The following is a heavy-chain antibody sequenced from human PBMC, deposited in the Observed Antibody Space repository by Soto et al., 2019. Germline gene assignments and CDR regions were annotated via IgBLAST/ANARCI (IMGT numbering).Heavy chain of an antibody. CDR1: GGSFSGYY. CDR2: INHSGST. Sequence: TSETLSLTCAVYGGSFSGYYWSWIRQPPGKGLEWIGEINHSGSTNYNPSLKSRVTISVDTSKNQFSLKLSSVTAADTAVYYCARQYQPHVTRLDPWGQGTLVTVSS. D-gene: IGHD2-2*01. CDR3: ARQYQPHVTRLDP. V-gene: IGHV4-34*01. J-gene: IGHJ5*02.